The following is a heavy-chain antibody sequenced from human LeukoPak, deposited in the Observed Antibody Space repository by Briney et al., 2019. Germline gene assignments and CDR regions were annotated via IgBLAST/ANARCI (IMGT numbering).Heavy chain of an antibody. D-gene: IGHD2-21*02. CDR2: TQEDGKKE. J-gene: IGHJ4*02. V-gene: IGHV3-7*01. CDR3: AKDIVGGGDDY. CDR1: GFTFTKFW. Sequence: GGSLRLSCEASGFTFTKFWMSWVRQAPGKGLEWVANTQEDGKKENYVDSVRGRFTISRDNAKNSIYLQMNSLRVEDTAVYYCAKDIVGGGDDYWGQGTLAIVSS.